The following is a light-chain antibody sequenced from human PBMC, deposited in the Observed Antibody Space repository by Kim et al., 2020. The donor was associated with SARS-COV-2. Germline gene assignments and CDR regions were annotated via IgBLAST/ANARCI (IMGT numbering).Light chain of an antibody. CDR2: QDT. CDR3: QAWDSSAVV. Sequence: VAPGQTASITCSGDKLGDKYACWYQQKPGQSPVLVIYQDTKRPSGIPERFSGSNSGNTATLTISGTQAMDEADYYCQAWDSSAVVFGGGTQLTVL. CDR1: KLGDKY. V-gene: IGLV3-1*01. J-gene: IGLJ2*01.